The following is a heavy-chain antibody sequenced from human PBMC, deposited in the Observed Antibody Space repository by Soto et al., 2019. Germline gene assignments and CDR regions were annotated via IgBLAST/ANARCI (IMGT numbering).Heavy chain of an antibody. CDR3: AKEGSSSSWFDP. J-gene: IGHJ5*02. CDR2: ISWNSGSI. CDR1: GFTFDDYA. D-gene: IGHD6-6*01. V-gene: IGHV3-9*01. Sequence: GGSLRLSCAASGFTFDDYAMHWVRQAPGKGPEWVSGISWNSGSIGYADSVKGRFTISRDNAKNSLYLQMNSLRAEDTALYYCAKEGSSSSWFDPWGQGTLVTVSS.